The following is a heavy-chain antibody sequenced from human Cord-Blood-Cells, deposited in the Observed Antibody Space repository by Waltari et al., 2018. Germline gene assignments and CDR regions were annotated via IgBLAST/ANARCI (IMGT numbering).Heavy chain of an antibody. CDR3: ARGMHCSGGSCPIDY. V-gene: IGHV4-34*01. CDR1: GGSFSGYY. D-gene: IGHD2-15*01. J-gene: IGHJ4*02. CDR2: INHSGST. Sequence: QVQLLQWGAGLLKPSETLSLTCAVYGGSFSGYYWRWIRQPPGKGLEWIGEINHSGSTNYNPSLKSRVTISVDTSKNQFSLKLSSVTAADTAVYYCARGMHCSGGSCPIDYWGQGTLVTVSS.